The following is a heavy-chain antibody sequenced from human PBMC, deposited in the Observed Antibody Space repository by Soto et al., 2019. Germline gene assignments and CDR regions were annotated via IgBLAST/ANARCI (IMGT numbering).Heavy chain of an antibody. D-gene: IGHD3-10*01. CDR3: AKLRSGSYIRDY. CDR1: GFTFSSYA. V-gene: IGHV3-23*01. Sequence: GGSLRLSCAASGFTFSSYAMSWVRQAPGKGLEWVPAISGSGGSTYYADSVKGRFTISRDNSKNTLYLQMNSLRAEETAVYYCAKLRSGSYIRDYWGQGTLVTVSS. CDR2: ISGSGGST. J-gene: IGHJ4*02.